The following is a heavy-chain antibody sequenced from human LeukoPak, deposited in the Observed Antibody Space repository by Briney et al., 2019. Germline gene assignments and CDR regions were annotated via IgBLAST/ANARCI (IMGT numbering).Heavy chain of an antibody. CDR3: ARVSGSSEAAFDI. D-gene: IGHD3-10*01. CDR1: GYTFTGYY. Sequence: ASVKVSCKASGYTFTGYYMHWVRQAPGQGLEWMGWINPNSGGTNYAQKFQGRVTMTRDTSISTAYMELSRLRSDDTALYYCARVSGSSEAAFDIWGQGTMVTVSS. J-gene: IGHJ3*02. V-gene: IGHV1-2*02. CDR2: INPNSGGT.